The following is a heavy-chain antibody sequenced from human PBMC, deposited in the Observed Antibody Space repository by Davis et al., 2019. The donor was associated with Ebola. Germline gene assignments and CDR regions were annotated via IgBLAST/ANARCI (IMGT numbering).Heavy chain of an antibody. Sequence: GESLKISCAASGFTLRTYWMHWVRQAPGKGLLWVSRINGDGRSTSYADSVKGRFTVARDNAKNTLYLQMNSLRAEDTAVYYCARGNRYCSGDTCANWFDPWGQGTLVTVSS. CDR3: ARGNRYCSGDTCANWFDP. J-gene: IGHJ5*02. CDR2: INGDGRST. CDR1: GFTLRTYW. V-gene: IGHV3-74*01. D-gene: IGHD2-15*01.